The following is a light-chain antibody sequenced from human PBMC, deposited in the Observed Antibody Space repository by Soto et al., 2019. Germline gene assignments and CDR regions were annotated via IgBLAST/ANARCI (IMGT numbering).Light chain of an antibody. CDR1: QTVYNN. CDR3: QQYTAWPLT. Sequence: IVMTQSPATLSVSPGEKATLSCRASQTVYNNLAWYQQKPGQAPRLLVYFASTRATGIPARFSGSGSGTEFSLTISSLRSEDFALYYCQQYTAWPLTFGGGTKVETK. V-gene: IGKV3-15*01. CDR2: FAS. J-gene: IGKJ4*01.